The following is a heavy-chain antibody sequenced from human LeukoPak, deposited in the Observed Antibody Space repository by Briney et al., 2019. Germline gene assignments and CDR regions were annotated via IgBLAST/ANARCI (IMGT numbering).Heavy chain of an antibody. V-gene: IGHV1-18*01. J-gene: IGHJ6*03. Sequence: ASVKVSCKASGYTFTSYGISWVRQAPGQGLEWMGWISAYNGNTNYAQKPQGRVTMTTDTSTSTAYMELRSLRSDDTAVYYCARDLLEWFQRSYYYYYYMDVWGKGTTVTVSS. CDR2: ISAYNGNT. CDR1: GYTFTSYG. CDR3: ARDLLEWFQRSYYYYYYMDV. D-gene: IGHD3-3*01.